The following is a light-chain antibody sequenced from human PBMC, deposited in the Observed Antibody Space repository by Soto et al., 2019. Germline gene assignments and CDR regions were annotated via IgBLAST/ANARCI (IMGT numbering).Light chain of an antibody. Sequence: EIVMTQSPATLSVSPGERATLSCRASQSVSSNLAWYQQKLGQAPRLLIYGASTRATGIPARFSGSGSGTEFILTISSLRSEDFAVYYCQQYNNWPPLTFGQGTRLEI. CDR1: QSVSSN. J-gene: IGKJ5*01. V-gene: IGKV3D-15*01. CDR3: QQYNNWPPLT. CDR2: GAS.